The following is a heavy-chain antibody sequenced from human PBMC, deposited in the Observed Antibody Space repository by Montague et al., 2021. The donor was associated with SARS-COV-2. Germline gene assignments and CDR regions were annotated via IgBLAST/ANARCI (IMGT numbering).Heavy chain of an antibody. V-gene: IGHV4-61*01. CDR2: IFYTGSA. CDR1: SDSVSSGKYF. CDR3: ARVGNYLGVY. D-gene: IGHD3-10*01. Sequence: SETLSLTCTVSSDSVSSGKYFWTWIRQPPGKGLEGIGYIFYTGSANYNPSLKSRVTISVDTSNNQFSLKLKSMSAADTAVYYCARVGNYLGVYWGQGILVTVSS. J-gene: IGHJ4*02.